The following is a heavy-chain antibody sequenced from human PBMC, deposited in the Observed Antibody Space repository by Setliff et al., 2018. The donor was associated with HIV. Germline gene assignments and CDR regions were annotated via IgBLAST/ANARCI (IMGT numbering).Heavy chain of an antibody. D-gene: IGHD3-10*01. CDR2: INHSGST. Sequence: SETLSLTCAVYGGSFSDSYWSWSWIRQPPGKGLEWIGEINHSGSTFYNPSLRSRVTISVDTSQDQFSLRLTSVTAADTAVYYCAARNSGNPTRHFDYWGQGTLVTVSS. CDR3: AARNSGNPTRHFDY. CDR1: GGSFSDSY. J-gene: IGHJ4*02. V-gene: IGHV4-34*01.